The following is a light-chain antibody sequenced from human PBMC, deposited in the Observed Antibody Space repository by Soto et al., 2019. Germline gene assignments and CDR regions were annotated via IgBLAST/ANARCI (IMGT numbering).Light chain of an antibody. CDR2: DDR. CDR3: QVWDSSSDYCV. V-gene: IGLV3-21*02. J-gene: IGLJ1*01. CDR1: NIGSES. Sequence: SCELAQPRSVPAAPGQTARITCGGNNIGSESVHWDQQKPGQAPVPVVYDDRDRPSGIPERFSGSNSGNTASLTISRVEAGYEAGYSCQVWDSSSDYCVFGPGTQVTVL.